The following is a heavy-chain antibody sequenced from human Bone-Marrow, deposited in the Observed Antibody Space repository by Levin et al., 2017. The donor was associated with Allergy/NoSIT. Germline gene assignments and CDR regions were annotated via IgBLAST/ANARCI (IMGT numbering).Heavy chain of an antibody. V-gene: IGHV3-33*01. CDR2: IWYDGSKK. J-gene: IGHJ4*02. D-gene: IGHD6-19*01. Sequence: GESLKISCAASGFIFNSYGMHWVRQAPGKGLEWVAGIWYDGSKKYYADPVKGRFTISRDNSKNTLYLQMNSLRAEEDTAVYYCAAGGSGGYPFDYWGQGTLVTVSS. CDR1: GFIFNSYG. CDR3: AAGGSGGYPFDY.